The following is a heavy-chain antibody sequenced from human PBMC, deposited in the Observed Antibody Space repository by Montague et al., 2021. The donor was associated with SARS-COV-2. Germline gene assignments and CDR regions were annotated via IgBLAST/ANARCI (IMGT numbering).Heavy chain of an antibody. CDR3: ASGKYYDFWCGYYSHDYVSGMDV. CDR2: IHTSGGT. D-gene: IGHD3-3*01. J-gene: IGHJ6*02. Sequence: SETLSLTSTVSGGSISSYYWSWIRQSAGKGLEWIGRIHTSGGTDYNPSLNSRVTMSVDTSKNQFSLKLSSVTAADTAVYYCASGKYYDFWCGYYSHDYVSGMDVWGQGTTVTVSS. V-gene: IGHV4-4*07. CDR1: GGSISSYY.